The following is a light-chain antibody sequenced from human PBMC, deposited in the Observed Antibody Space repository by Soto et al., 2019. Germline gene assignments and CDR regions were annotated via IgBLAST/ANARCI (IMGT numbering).Light chain of an antibody. Sequence: DIQMSQSPSTLSASVGDSVTITCRASQNIRNLLAWYQQKPGKAPNPLIYDASSLKSGVPSRFSGSGSGTEFTLTISSLQPDDFATYSCQQYNTYSTFGQGTRLEIK. CDR2: DAS. J-gene: IGKJ5*01. CDR3: QQYNTYST. CDR1: QNIRNL. V-gene: IGKV1-5*01.